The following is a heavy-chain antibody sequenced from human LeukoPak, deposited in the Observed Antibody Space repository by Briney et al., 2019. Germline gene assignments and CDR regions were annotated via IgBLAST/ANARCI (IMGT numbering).Heavy chain of an antibody. D-gene: IGHD2-8*01. J-gene: IGHJ4*02. CDR2: ISSSGGNT. CDR1: GFTFSSCA. Sequence: GGSLRLSCSASGFTFSSCAMHWVRQAPGKGLEYVSTISSSGGNTYYADSVMGRFTISRDNPKNTLYLQMSSLSAEDTAVYYCVKGGVYCYRALDYWGQGTLVTVSS. V-gene: IGHV3-64D*06. CDR3: VKGGVYCYRALDY.